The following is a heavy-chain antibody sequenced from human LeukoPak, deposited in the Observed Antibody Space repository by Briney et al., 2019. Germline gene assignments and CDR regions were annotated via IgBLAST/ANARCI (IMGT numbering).Heavy chain of an antibody. CDR1: GYSFTSYW. Sequence: GESLKISCKGSGYSFTSYWIGWVRQMPGKGLEWMGIIYPGDSDTRYSPSFQGQVTISADKSISTAYLQWSSLKASDTAMYYCARAQRDIVVVLAATYYYYYGMDVWGQGTTVTVSS. D-gene: IGHD2-2*01. CDR3: ARAQRDIVVVLAATYYYYYGMDV. V-gene: IGHV5-51*01. J-gene: IGHJ6*02. CDR2: IYPGDSDT.